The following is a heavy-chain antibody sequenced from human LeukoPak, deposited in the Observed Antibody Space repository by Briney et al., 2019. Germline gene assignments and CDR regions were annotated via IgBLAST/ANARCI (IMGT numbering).Heavy chain of an antibody. J-gene: IGHJ6*02. V-gene: IGHV3-23*01. Sequence: GGSLRLSCAASGFTFSSYAMSWVRQAPGKGLEWVSAISGSGGSTYYADSVKGRFTISRDNSKNALYLQMNSLRAEDTAVYYCAKGVDPYYYYGMDVWGQGTTVTVSS. CDR1: GFTFSSYA. CDR2: ISGSGGST. CDR3: AKGVDPYYYYGMDV.